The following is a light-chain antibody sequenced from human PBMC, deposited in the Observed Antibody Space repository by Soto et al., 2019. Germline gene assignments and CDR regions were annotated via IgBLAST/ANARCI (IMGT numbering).Light chain of an antibody. Sequence: EIVLTQSPGTLSLSPGERATLSCRASQSVSSSYLAWYQQKPGQARRLLIYGASSRATGIPDRFSGSGSGTDFTLTISRLEPEDFAVYYCQQYGSSPTWTFGQGTKVEIK. CDR1: QSVSSSY. J-gene: IGKJ1*01. CDR2: GAS. CDR3: QQYGSSPTWT. V-gene: IGKV3-20*01.